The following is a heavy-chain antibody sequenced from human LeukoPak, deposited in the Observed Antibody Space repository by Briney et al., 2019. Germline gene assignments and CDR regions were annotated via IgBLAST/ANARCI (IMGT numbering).Heavy chain of an antibody. CDR1: GYSFTSYW. J-gene: IGHJ5*02. D-gene: IGHD1-26*01. CDR2: IYPGDSDT. V-gene: IGHV5-51*01. Sequence: GESLKISCKGSGYSFTSYWIGWVRQMPGKGLEWMGIIYPGDSDTRYSPSFQGQVTISADKSISTAYLQWSSLKASDTAMYYCARRVVGATTTGPNWFDPWGQRTLVTVSS. CDR3: ARRVVGATTTGPNWFDP.